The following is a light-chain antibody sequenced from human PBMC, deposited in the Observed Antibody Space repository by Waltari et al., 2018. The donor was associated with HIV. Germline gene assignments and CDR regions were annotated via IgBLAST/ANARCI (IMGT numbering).Light chain of an antibody. Sequence: QSALTQPASVSGSPGQSLTIPCPGTSSNVGSDYLVSWYQQHPGEAPKLIIYEVTKRPSGVSNRFSGSKSGNTASLTISGLQAEDEADYYCCSCPRSGIRYVFGTGTKVTVL. J-gene: IGLJ1*01. CDR2: EVT. V-gene: IGLV2-23*02. CDR3: CSCPRSGIRYV. CDR1: SSNVGSDYL.